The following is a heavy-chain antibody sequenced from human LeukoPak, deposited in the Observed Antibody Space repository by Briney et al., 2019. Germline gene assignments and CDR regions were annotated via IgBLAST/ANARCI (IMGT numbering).Heavy chain of an antibody. CDR2: IHTGGST. J-gene: IGHJ6*02. V-gene: IGHV4-4*07. CDR1: GGSISSYY. Sequence: PSETLSFTCTVSGGSISSYYWSWIRQPAGKGLEWIGRIHTGGSTNYKPSLKSRVTMSVDTSKNQFSLKLSSVTAADTAVYYCAREGTDYDILTGFYYYYGMDVWGQGTTVTVSS. D-gene: IGHD3-9*01. CDR3: AREGTDYDILTGFYYYYGMDV.